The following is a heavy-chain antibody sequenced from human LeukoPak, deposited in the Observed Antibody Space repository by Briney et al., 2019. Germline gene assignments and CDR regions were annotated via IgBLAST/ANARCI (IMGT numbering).Heavy chain of an antibody. D-gene: IGHD6-13*01. J-gene: IGHJ4*02. V-gene: IGHV1-2*02. CDR2: INPNSGGT. CDR1: GYSFTGHY. Sequence: ASVKVSCKASGYSFTGHYMHWVRQAPGQGLEWMGWINPNSGGTNYAQKFQGRVTMTRDTSISTAYMELSRLRSDDTAVYYCARTAAAGKIDYWGQGTLVTVSS. CDR3: ARTAAAGKIDY.